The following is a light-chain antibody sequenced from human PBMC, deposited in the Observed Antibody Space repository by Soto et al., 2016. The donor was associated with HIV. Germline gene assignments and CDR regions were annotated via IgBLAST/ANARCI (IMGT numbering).Light chain of an antibody. CDR3: QESYSALWT. CDR1: QDITTF. Sequence: DIQMTQSPSSLSASVGDRVTIICRASQDITTFLNWYQQKPGKAPKLLIYAASSLQSGVPSRFSGSGSGTDFTLSISSLQPEDFATYYCQESYSALWTFGQGTKVEIK. CDR2: AAS. J-gene: IGKJ1*01. V-gene: IGKV1-39*01.